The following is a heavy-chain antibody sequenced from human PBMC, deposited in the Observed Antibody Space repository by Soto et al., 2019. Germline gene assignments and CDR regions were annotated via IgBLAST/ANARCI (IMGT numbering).Heavy chain of an antibody. CDR3: ARHVNIVATLFDY. Sequence: SETLSLTCTVSGGSISSYYWSWIRQPPGKGLEWIGYIYYSGSTNYNPSLKSRVTISVDTSKNQFSLKLSSVTAADTAVYYCARHVNIVATLFDYWGQGTLVTVSS. V-gene: IGHV4-59*08. CDR2: IYYSGST. J-gene: IGHJ4*02. D-gene: IGHD5-12*01. CDR1: GGSISSYY.